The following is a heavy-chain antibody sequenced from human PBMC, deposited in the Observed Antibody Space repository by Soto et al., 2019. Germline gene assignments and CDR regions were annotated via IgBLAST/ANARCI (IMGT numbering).Heavy chain of an antibody. CDR3: AKDVPDIVVVPAATFFDY. D-gene: IGHD2-2*01. J-gene: IGHJ4*02. CDR1: GFTFSIYA. CDR2: ISGSGGST. Sequence: GGSLRLSCAASGFTFSIYAMSWVRQAPGKGLEWVSAISGSGGSTYYADSVKGRFTISRDNPKNTLYLQMNSLRAEDTAVYYCAKDVPDIVVVPAATFFDYWGQGTLVTVSS. V-gene: IGHV3-23*01.